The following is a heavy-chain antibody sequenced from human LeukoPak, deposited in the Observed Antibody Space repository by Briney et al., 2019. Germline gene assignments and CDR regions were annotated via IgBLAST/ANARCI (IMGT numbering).Heavy chain of an antibody. CDR2: INPSGGST. J-gene: IGHJ3*02. V-gene: IGHV1-46*01. CDR1: GYTFTSHY. D-gene: IGHD6-19*01. CDR3: ARGGRERYSSGWTDAFDI. Sequence: ASVKGSCKASGYTFTSHYMHWVRQAPGQGLELIGIINPSGGSTSYAQKFQGRVTMTRATSTSTVYMELSSLSSEDTAVYYCARGGRERYSSGWTDAFDIWGQGTMVTVSS.